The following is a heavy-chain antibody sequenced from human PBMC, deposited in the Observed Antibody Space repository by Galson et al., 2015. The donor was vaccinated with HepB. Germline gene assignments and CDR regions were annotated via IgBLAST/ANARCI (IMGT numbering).Heavy chain of an antibody. J-gene: IGHJ3*02. CDR3: VKMGMVTAMLNAFDI. CDR1: GFTFSSYA. Sequence: SLRLSCAASGFTFSSYAMHWVRQAPGKGLEYVSAISSNGGSTYYADSVKGRFTISRDNSKNTLYLQMSSLRAEDTAVYYCVKMGMVTAMLNAFDIWGQGTMVTVSS. CDR2: ISSNGGST. D-gene: IGHD2-21*02. V-gene: IGHV3-64D*06.